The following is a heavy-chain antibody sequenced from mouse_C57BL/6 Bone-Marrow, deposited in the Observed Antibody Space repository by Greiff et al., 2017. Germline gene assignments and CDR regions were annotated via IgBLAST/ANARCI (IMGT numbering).Heavy chain of an antibody. J-gene: IGHJ2*01. Sequence: QVQLQQSGAELMKPGASVKLSCKATGYTFTGYWIEWVKQRPGHGLEWIGEILPGSGSTNYNEKFKGKATLTADTSSNTAYMQLSSLTTEDSAIYYCASRGYWGQGTTLTVSS. CDR3: ASRGY. CDR1: GYTFTGYW. V-gene: IGHV1-9*01. CDR2: ILPGSGST.